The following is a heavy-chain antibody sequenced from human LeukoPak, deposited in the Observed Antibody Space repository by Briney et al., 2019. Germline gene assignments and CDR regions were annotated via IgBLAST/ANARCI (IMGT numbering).Heavy chain of an antibody. V-gene: IGHV4-4*02. CDR2: IHHSGST. Sequence: SETLSLTCAVSGDSISSNYWWTWVRQPPGKGLEWIGEIHHSGSTNYSPSLKSRVTISVDNSRNQFSLGLSSVSAAGTAVYYCARGIPGYFGTSGYYYEYWGQGTLVTVSS. J-gene: IGHJ4*02. CDR3: ARGIPGYFGTSGYYYEY. CDR1: GDSISSNYW. D-gene: IGHD3-22*01.